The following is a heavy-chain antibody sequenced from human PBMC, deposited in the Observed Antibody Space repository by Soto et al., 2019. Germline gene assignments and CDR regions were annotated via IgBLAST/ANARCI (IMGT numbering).Heavy chain of an antibody. CDR3: ARGDGSSGSYRGYR. D-gene: IGHD3-10*01. Sequence: QVQLQESGPGQVKPSQTLSLTCTVSGGSISSGGYYWSWIRQHPGKGLEWIGYIYYSGTTYYNPSLKSRVTISVDTSKNQFSLKLSCVTAADTAVYYCARGDGSSGSYRGYRWGQGTLVTVSS. CDR1: GGSISSGGYY. V-gene: IGHV4-31*03. J-gene: IGHJ4*02. CDR2: IYYSGTT.